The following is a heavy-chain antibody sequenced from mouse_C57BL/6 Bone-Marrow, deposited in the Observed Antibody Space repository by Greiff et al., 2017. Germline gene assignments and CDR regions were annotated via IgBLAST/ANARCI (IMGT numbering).Heavy chain of an antibody. CDR3: ARFFPYYGSSPYAMDY. CDR1: GYTFTSYT. J-gene: IGHJ4*01. Sequence: QVQLQQSGAELARPGASVKMSCKASGYTFTSYTMHWVKQRPGQGLAWIGYINPSSGYTKYNQKFKDKATLTADKSSSTAYMQLISLTSEDSAVYYLARFFPYYGSSPYAMDYWGQGTSVTVSS. CDR2: INPSSGYT. V-gene: IGHV1-4*01. D-gene: IGHD1-1*01.